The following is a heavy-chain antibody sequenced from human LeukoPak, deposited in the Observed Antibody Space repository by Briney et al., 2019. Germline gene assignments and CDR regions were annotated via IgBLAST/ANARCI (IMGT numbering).Heavy chain of an antibody. CDR2: INPNSGGT. Sequence: ASVKVSGKASGYTFTGYYMHWVRQAPGQGLEWMGWINPNSGGTNYAQKFQGRVTMTRDTSISTAYMELSRLRSDDTAVYYCARMDDNYDFWSGYFDSYFDYWGQGTLVTVSS. D-gene: IGHD3-3*01. V-gene: IGHV1-2*02. J-gene: IGHJ4*02. CDR3: ARMDDNYDFWSGYFDSYFDY. CDR1: GYTFTGYY.